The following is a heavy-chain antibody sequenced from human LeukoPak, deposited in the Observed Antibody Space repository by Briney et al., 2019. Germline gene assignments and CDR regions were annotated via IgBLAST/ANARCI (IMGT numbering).Heavy chain of an antibody. CDR1: GGSISSSSYY. D-gene: IGHD1-1*01. CDR3: ARDTNWNDVTGGGDFDY. J-gene: IGHJ4*02. Sequence: PSETLSLTCTVSGGSISSSSYYWGWIRQPPGKGLEWIGSIYYSGSTYYNPSLKSRVTISVDTSKNQFSLKLSSVTAADTAVYYCARDTNWNDVTGGGDFDYWGQGTLVTVSS. V-gene: IGHV4-39*07. CDR2: IYYSGST.